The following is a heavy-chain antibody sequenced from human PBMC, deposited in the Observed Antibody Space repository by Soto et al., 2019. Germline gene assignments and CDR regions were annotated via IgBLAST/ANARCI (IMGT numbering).Heavy chain of an antibody. J-gene: IGHJ4*02. CDR3: ASGNAWEALLAY. D-gene: IGHD1-26*01. Sequence: QVQLQESGPGLVKPSQTLSLTCTVSGASINSGGYYWSWIRQLPGKGLEWIGHIYFRGNTYYNPSLESRVSISLDTSQNQFSLQLSSVSAADTAVYYCASGNAWEALLAYWGQGTLVTVSS. CDR2: IYFRGNT. CDR1: GASINSGGYY. V-gene: IGHV4-31*03.